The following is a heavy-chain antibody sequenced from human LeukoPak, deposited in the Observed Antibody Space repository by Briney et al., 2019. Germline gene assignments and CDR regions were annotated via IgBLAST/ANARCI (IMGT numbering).Heavy chain of an antibody. CDR2: INSDGSST. D-gene: IGHD3-9*01. CDR1: GFTFSSYW. CDR3: AREAGTYYDILTGYYRPYYFDY. V-gene: IGHV3-74*01. Sequence: GGSLRPSCAASGFTFSSYWMHWVRQAPGKGLVWVSRINSDGSSTSYADSVKGRFTISRDNAKNTLYLQMNSLRAEDTAVYYCAREAGTYYDILTGYYRPYYFDYWGQGTLVTVSS. J-gene: IGHJ4*02.